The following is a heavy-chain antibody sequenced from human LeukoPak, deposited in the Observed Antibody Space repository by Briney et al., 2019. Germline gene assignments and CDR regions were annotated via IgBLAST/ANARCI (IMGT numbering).Heavy chain of an antibody. CDR2: IRSIGDR. Sequence: PGGSLRLSCAASGFTFRDYDMHWVRHASGKGLEWVSAIRSIGDRFYSGSVKGRFNISRENAKNTLYLEMNSLRVGDTAVYYCARLYSSGRYANAFDIWGQGTVVTVSS. V-gene: IGHV3-13*01. D-gene: IGHD6-19*01. CDR1: GFTFRDYD. J-gene: IGHJ3*02. CDR3: ARLYSSGRYANAFDI.